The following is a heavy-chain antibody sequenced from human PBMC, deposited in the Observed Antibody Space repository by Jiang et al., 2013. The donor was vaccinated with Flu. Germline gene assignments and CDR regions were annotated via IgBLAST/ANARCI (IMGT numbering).Heavy chain of an antibody. Sequence: LLKPSETLSLTCTVSGGSISSYYWSWIRQPPGKGLEWIGYIYYSGSTNYNPSLKSRVTISVDTSKNQFSLKLSSVTAADTAVYYCARGFGGGGYFNWGQGTLVTVSS. D-gene: IGHD2-21*01. CDR2: IYYSGST. CDR3: ARGFGGGGYFN. CDR1: GGSISSYY. J-gene: IGHJ4*02. V-gene: IGHV4-59*01.